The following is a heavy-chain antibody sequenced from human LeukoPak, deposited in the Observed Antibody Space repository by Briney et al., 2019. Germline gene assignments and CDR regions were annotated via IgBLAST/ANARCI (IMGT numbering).Heavy chain of an antibody. CDR2: ISYDGSNK. Sequence: GGSLRLSCAASGFTFSSYAMHWVRQAPGKGLEWAAVISYDGSNKYYADSVKGRFTISRDNAKNSLYLQMNSLRAEDTALYYCAKEHSTTVNAFDIWGQGTMVTVSS. CDR3: AKEHSTTVNAFDI. V-gene: IGHV3-30-3*01. J-gene: IGHJ3*02. CDR1: GFTFSSYA. D-gene: IGHD4-17*01.